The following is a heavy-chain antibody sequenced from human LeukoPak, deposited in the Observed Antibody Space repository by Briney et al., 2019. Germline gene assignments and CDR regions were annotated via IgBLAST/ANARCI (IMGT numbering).Heavy chain of an antibody. V-gene: IGHV3-53*01. D-gene: IGHD2-2*01. CDR1: GFTVSTYY. Sequence: SGGSLRLSCAASGFTVSTYYMTWVRQAPGKGLECVSVIYSGGSTYYADSVKGRFTVSRDNSKNTLYLQMNSPRAEDTAMYYCARGLGYCTSTTCLLPFDYWGQGTLVTVSS. CDR3: ARGLGYCTSTTCLLPFDY. CDR2: IYSGGST. J-gene: IGHJ4*02.